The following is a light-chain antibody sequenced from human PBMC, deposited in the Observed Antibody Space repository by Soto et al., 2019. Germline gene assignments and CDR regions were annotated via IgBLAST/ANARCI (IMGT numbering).Light chain of an antibody. CDR2: EVS. CDR3: SSYTTSNTLV. J-gene: IGLJ2*01. CDR1: SSDVGAYTY. V-gene: IGLV2-14*01. Sequence: QSALTQPASVSGSPGQSITISCTGTSSDVGAYTYVSWYQQHPGKAPKLMIFEVSDRPSGVSNRFSGSKSGNTASLTISWLQAEDEADYYCSSYTTSNTLVFGGGTKLTVL.